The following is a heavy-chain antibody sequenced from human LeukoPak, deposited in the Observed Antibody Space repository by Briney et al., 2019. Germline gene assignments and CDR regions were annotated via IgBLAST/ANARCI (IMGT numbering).Heavy chain of an antibody. CDR2: ISGNNDNP. D-gene: IGHD2-2*01. J-gene: IGHJ4*02. Sequence: VASVKVSCKASGYTFTSYGISWVRQAPGQGLEWMGWISGNNDNPNYGQNFQGRFTVTSDSSTSTAYMELRNLRSDDTVVYYCARDGTSTDDYWGQGTLVTVSS. CDR3: ARDGTSTDDY. CDR1: GYTFTSYG. V-gene: IGHV1-18*01.